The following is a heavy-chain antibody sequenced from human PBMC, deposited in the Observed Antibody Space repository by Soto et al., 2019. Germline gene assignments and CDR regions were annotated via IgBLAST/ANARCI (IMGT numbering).Heavy chain of an antibody. Sequence: PSETLSLTCTVSGGSISSSSYYWGWIRQRPRKGLEWIGSIYYSGSTYYNQSLKSRVTISVDTSKNQFSLKLSSVTAADTAVYYCARGVYPNKITPSAFDIWGQGTMVTVSS. CDR3: ARGVYPNKITPSAFDI. V-gene: IGHV4-39*01. CDR2: IYYSGST. J-gene: IGHJ3*02. CDR1: GGSISSSSYY. D-gene: IGHD3-10*01.